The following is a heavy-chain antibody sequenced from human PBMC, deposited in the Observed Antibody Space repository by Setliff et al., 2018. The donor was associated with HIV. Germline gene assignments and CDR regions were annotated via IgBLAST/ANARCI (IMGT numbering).Heavy chain of an antibody. V-gene: IGHV3-15*01. Sequence: GESLTISCAASGFSFSNAWISWVRQAPGKGLEWVARIRAGGATEYAAAVKDRFTISRDESKNTFYLQMNSLKTDDTGVYYCARDVPTPLSQVDYWGQGTLVTVSS. CDR3: ARDVPTPLSQVDY. D-gene: IGHD4-4*01. J-gene: IGHJ4*02. CDR1: GFSFSNAW. CDR2: IRAGGAT.